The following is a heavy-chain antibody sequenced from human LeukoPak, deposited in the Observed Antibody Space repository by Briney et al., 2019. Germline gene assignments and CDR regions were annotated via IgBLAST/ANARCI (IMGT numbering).Heavy chain of an antibody. J-gene: IGHJ5*02. CDR3: ARHKVVPAAMFRQNWFDP. Sequence: SETLSLTCAVYGGSFSGYYWSWIRQPPGKGLEWIGEINHSGSTNYNPSLKSRVTISVDTSKNQFSLKLSSVTAADTAVYYCARHKVVPAAMFRQNWFDPWGQGTLVTVSS. CDR1: GGSFSGYY. D-gene: IGHD2-2*01. CDR2: INHSGST. V-gene: IGHV4-34*01.